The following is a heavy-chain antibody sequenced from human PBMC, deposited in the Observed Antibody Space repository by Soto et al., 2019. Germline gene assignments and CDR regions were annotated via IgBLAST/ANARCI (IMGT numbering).Heavy chain of an antibody. V-gene: IGHV1-2*04. CDR3: ARGHMGVGYYYGMDV. CDR1: GYTFTCYY. Sequence: ASVKVSCKASGYTFTCYYMHWVRQAPGQGLEWMGWINPNSGGTNYAQKFQGWVTMTRDTSISTAYMELSRLRSDDTAVYYCARGHMGVGYYYGMDVCGQGTTVTVSS. D-gene: IGHD3-16*01. J-gene: IGHJ6*02. CDR2: INPNSGGT.